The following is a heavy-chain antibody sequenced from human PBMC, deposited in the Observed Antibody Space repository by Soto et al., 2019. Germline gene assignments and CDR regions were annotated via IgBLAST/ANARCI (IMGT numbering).Heavy chain of an antibody. J-gene: IGHJ6*02. Sequence: ASVKVSCKASGYTFTSYGISRVRQPPGQGLEWMGWISAYNGNTNYAQKLQGRVTMTTDTSTSTAYMELRSLRSDDTAVYYCAREGYYGSGSQYYYYDMDVWGQGTTVTVSS. CDR2: ISAYNGNT. D-gene: IGHD3-10*01. V-gene: IGHV1-18*04. CDR1: GYTFTSYG. CDR3: AREGYYGSGSQYYYYDMDV.